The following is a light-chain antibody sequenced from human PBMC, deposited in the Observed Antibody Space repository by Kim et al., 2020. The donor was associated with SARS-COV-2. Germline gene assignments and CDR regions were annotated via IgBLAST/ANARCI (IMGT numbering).Light chain of an antibody. Sequence: LTQPPSASGSPGQSVTISCTGTFNDVGVYNFVSWYQQHPGKAPKLMIYEVSKRPSGVPDRFSGSKSGNTASLTVSGLQAEDEADYYCASYAGGNNFLFGGGTQLTVL. J-gene: IGLJ2*01. V-gene: IGLV2-8*01. CDR2: EVS. CDR3: ASYAGGNNFL. CDR1: FNDVGVYNF.